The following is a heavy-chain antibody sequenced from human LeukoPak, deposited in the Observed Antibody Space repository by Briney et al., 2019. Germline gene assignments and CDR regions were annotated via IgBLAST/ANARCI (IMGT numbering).Heavy chain of an antibody. CDR3: ARRIGDYGDYSEDS. J-gene: IGHJ4*02. CDR2: IYYSGNT. D-gene: IGHD4-17*01. CDR1: GGSISSYY. Sequence: SETLSLTRTVSGGSISSYYWSWIRQPPGKGLEWIGYIYYSGNTYYNPSLKSRVTISVDTSRNQISLKSSSVTAADTAVYYCARRIGDYGDYSEDSWGQGTLVTVSS. V-gene: IGHV4-59*08.